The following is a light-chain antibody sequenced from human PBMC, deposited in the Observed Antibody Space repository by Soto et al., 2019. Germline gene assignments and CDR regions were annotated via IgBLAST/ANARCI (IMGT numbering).Light chain of an antibody. J-gene: IGKJ4*01. CDR3: QQCRLT. V-gene: IGKV1-5*01. CDR1: QSISSW. CDR2: DDS. Sequence: DIPMTQSPSTLSASVGDRVTITCRASQSISSWLAWYQQKPGKAPKLLIYDDSTLESGVPSRFSGSGSGTEFTLPISSLQPHDFATYYYQQCRLTFGGGPKVEI.